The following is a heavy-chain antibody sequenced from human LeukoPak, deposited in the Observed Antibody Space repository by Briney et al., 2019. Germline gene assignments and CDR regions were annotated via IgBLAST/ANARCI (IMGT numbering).Heavy chain of an antibody. D-gene: IGHD6-19*01. CDR2: MNPNSGNT. CDR1: GYTFTSYD. CDR3: ARGGQYSSGWTPIWDYYYYGMDV. V-gene: IGHV1-8*01. Sequence: ASVKVSCTASGYTFTSYDINWVRQATGQGLEWMGWMNPNSGNTGYAQKFQGRVTMTRNTSISTAYMELSSLRSEDTAVYYCARGGQYSSGWTPIWDYYYYGMDVWGQGTTVTVSS. J-gene: IGHJ6*02.